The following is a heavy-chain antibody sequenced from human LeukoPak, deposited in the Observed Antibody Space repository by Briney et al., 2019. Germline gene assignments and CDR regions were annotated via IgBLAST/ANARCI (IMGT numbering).Heavy chain of an antibody. CDR3: ARGLRWYYYGSGRSYYFDY. CDR1: SGSFSGYY. V-gene: IGHV4-34*01. CDR2: INHSGST. Sequence: SETLSLTCAVYSGSFSGYYWSWIRQPPGKGLEWIGEINHSGSTNYNPSLKSRVTISVDTSKNQFSLKLSSVTAADTAVYYCARGLRWYYYGSGRSYYFDYWGQGTLVTVSS. D-gene: IGHD3-10*01. J-gene: IGHJ4*02.